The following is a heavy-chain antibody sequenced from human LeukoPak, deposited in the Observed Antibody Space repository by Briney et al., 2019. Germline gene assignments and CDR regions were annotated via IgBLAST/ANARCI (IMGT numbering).Heavy chain of an antibody. D-gene: IGHD3-10*01. V-gene: IGHV3-48*02. Sequence: GGSLRLSCAASGFILSTYDMNWDRPVQVTGLEFDSLMSAATGSIFYAASVKGRFTMSRDGAKNSLHLQINSLKDADTAVYYCARRIIHRGFDFWGRGTLVTVSS. CDR3: ARRIIHRGFDF. CDR1: GFILSTYD. J-gene: IGHJ4*02. CDR2: MSAATGSI.